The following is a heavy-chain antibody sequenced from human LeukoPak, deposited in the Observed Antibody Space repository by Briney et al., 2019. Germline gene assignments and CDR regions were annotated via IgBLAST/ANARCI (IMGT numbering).Heavy chain of an antibody. D-gene: IGHD3-10*01. V-gene: IGHV3-23*01. J-gene: IGHJ3*02. CDR2: ISGSGGST. Sequence: GGSLRLSCAASGFTFSSYAMSWVRQAPGKGLEWVSAISGSGGSTYYADSVKGRITISRDNSKNTLYLQMNSLRAEDTAVYYCAKVVMVRGVNDAFDIWGQGTMVTVSS. CDR1: GFTFSSYA. CDR3: AKVVMVRGVNDAFDI.